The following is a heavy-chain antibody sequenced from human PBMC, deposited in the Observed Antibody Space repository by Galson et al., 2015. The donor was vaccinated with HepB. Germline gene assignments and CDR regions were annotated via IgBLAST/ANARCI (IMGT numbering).Heavy chain of an antibody. CDR2: ISGSGGST. CDR1: GFTFSSYA. Sequence: SLRLSCAASGFTFSSYAMSWVRQAPGKGLEWVSAISGSGGSTYYADSVKGRFTISRDNSKNTLYLQMNSLRAEDTAVYYCAKDGRRIAAADTTEYFQHWGQGTLVTVSS. CDR3: AKDGRRIAAADTTEYFQH. V-gene: IGHV3-23*01. D-gene: IGHD6-13*01. J-gene: IGHJ1*01.